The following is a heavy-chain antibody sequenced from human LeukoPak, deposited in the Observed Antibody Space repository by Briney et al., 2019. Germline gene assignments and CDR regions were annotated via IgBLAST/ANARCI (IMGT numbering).Heavy chain of an antibody. V-gene: IGHV1-69*13. Sequence: GASVKVSCKASGGTFSSYAISWVRQAPGQGLEWMGGIIPIFGTANYAQKFQGRVTITADESTSTAYMELSSLRSEDTAVHYCASSSIAARNVDYWGQGTLVTVSS. CDR2: IIPIFGTA. D-gene: IGHD6-6*01. CDR1: GGTFSSYA. CDR3: ASSSIAARNVDY. J-gene: IGHJ4*02.